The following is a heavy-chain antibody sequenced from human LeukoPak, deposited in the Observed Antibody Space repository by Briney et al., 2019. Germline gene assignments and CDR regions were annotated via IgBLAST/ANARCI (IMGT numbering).Heavy chain of an antibody. CDR3: ARSRGPTVPAYNWFDP. CDR1: GGSFSGYY. D-gene: IGHD2-2*01. J-gene: IGHJ5*02. CDR2: INHSGST. Sequence: SETLSLTCAVYGGSFSGYYWSWIRQPPGKGLEWIGEINHSGSTNYNPSLKSRVTISVDTSKDQFSLKLSSVTAADTAVYYCARSRGPTVPAYNWFDPWGQGTLVTVSS. V-gene: IGHV4-34*01.